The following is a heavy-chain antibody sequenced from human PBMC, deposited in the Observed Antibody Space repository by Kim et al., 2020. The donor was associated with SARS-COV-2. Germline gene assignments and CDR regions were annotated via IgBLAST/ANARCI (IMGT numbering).Heavy chain of an antibody. D-gene: IGHD6-6*01. Sequence: YADSVKGRFTISRDNAKTSLYLQMNSLRAEDTAVYYCASQPMYSSSFLDYWGQGTLVTVSS. V-gene: IGHV3-21*01. CDR3: ASQPMYSSSFLDY. J-gene: IGHJ4*02.